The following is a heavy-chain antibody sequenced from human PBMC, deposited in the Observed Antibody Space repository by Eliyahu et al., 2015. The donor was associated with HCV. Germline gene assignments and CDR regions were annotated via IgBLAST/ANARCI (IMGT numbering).Heavy chain of an antibody. J-gene: IGHJ4*02. Sequence: QVQLVQSGAEVKKPGSSVKVSCKASGGTFSSYTISWVRQAPGQGLEWMGRIIPLLGIANYAQKFQGRVTITADKSTSTAYMELSSLRSEDTAVYYCARAGVGATDRALFDRYYFDYWGQGTLVTVSS. CDR3: ARAGVGATDRALFDRYYFDY. CDR1: GGTFSSYT. V-gene: IGHV1-69*02. CDR2: IIPLLGIA. D-gene: IGHD1-26*01.